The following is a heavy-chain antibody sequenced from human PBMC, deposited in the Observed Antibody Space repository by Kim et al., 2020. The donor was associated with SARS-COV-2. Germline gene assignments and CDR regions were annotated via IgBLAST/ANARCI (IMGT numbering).Heavy chain of an antibody. V-gene: IGHV3-23*01. CDR1: EFIFRVYA. CDR2: ITASGRYT. J-gene: IGHJ4*01. D-gene: IGHD3-16*01. Sequence: GGSLRLSCAASEFIFRVYAMNWVRQAPGKGLEWFSSITASGRYTYYADSVKCRFTISTDNSKHILYLQLNILIGDDTALYYCSKDFGSYPLSYF. CDR3: SKDFGSYPLSYF.